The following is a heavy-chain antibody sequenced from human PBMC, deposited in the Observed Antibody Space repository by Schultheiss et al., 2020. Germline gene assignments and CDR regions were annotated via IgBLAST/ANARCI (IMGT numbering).Heavy chain of an antibody. CDR2: ISGSGGST. V-gene: IGHV3-23*01. Sequence: GGSLRLSCAASGFTFSSHAMNWVRQAPGKGLEWVSAISGSGGSTYYADSVKGRFTISRDNSKNTLYLQMNSLRAEDTAVYYCAKGTQQWLGPNYYYYMDVWGKGTTVTVSS. CDR1: GFTFSSHA. J-gene: IGHJ6*03. D-gene: IGHD6-19*01. CDR3: AKGTQQWLGPNYYYYMDV.